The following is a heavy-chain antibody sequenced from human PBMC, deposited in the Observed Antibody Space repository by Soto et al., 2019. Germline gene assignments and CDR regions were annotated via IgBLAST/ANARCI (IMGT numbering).Heavy chain of an antibody. CDR1: NGSISGFY. J-gene: IGHJ4*02. Sequence: SETLSLTCSVSNGSISGFYWTWIRQPPGKILEWIGYIHYSGRTDYNPSLTSRATMSVDTSKNQFSLDLKSITAADTAVYYCVRVGVGIGNHFDSWGRGTLVTVSS. CDR3: VRVGVGIGNHFDS. D-gene: IGHD1-26*01. CDR2: IHYSGRT. V-gene: IGHV4-59*12.